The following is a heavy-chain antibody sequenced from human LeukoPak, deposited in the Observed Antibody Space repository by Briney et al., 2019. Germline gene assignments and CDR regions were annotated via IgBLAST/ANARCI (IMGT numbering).Heavy chain of an antibody. CDR3: ARSAVAGTGAPLYYYYYMDV. CDR1: GYTFTSYY. CDR2: INPSGGST. V-gene: IGHV1-46*01. D-gene: IGHD6-19*01. J-gene: IGHJ6*03. Sequence: GASVKVSCKASGYTFTSYYMHWVRQAPGQGLEWMGIINPSGGSTSYAQKFQGRVTMTRDMSTSTVYMELSSLRSEDTAVYYCARSAVAGTGAPLYYYYYMDVWGKGTTVTVSS.